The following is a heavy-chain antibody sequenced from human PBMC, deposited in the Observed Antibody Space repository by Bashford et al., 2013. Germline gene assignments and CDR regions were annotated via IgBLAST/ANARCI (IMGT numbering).Heavy chain of an antibody. CDR1: GGSISGVGDY. CDR3: ATGSNFLDY. J-gene: IGHJ4*02. CDR2: IYTSGST. Sequence: SETLSLTCNVSGGSISGVGDYWSWIRQPAGKGLEWIGRIYTSGSTNYNPSLKSRVTMSVDTSKNQFSLKLSSVTAADTAFYYCATGSNFLDYWGQGTLVTVSS. V-gene: IGHV4-61*02. D-gene: IGHD4-11*01.